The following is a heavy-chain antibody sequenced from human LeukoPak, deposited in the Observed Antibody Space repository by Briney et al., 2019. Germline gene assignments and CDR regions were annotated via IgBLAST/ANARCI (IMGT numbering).Heavy chain of an antibody. V-gene: IGHV3-11*01. J-gene: IGHJ6*03. CDR3: ARVLRYCSGGNCYSGGLGYMDV. D-gene: IGHD2-15*01. CDR2: ISRSGSTK. Sequence: MCGGSLRLSCAASGFTFSDYNMRWIRHAPGKGLEWVSSISRSGSTKYYADSVKGRFTISRDNAKNSLFLQMNSLRAEDTAVYYCARVLRYCSGGNCYSGGLGYMDVWGKGTTVTISS. CDR1: GFTFSDYN.